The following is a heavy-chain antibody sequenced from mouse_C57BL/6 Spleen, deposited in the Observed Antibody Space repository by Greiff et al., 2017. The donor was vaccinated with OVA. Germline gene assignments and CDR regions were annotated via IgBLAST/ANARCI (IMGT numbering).Heavy chain of an antibody. CDR3: ASYCSNYEYFDV. V-gene: IGHV1-50*01. J-gene: IGHJ1*03. D-gene: IGHD2-5*01. CDR1: GYTFTSYW. Sequence: QVHVKQPGAELVKPGASVKLSCKASGYTFTSYWMQWVKQRPGQGLEWIGEIDPSDSYTNYNQKFKGKATLTVDTSSSTAYMQLSSLTSEDSAVYYCASYCSNYEYFDVWGTGTTVTVSS. CDR2: IDPSDSYT.